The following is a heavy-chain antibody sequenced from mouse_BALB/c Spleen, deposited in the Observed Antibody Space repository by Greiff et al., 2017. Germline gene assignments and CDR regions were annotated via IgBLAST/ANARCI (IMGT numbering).Heavy chain of an antibody. CDR3: ARVSNWDPDWYFDV. Sequence: VMLVESGPGLVAPSQSLSITCTVSGFSLTSYGVHWVRQPPGKGLEWLGVIWAGGSTNYNSALMSRLSISKDNSKSQVFLKMNSLQTDDTAMYYCARVSNWDPDWYFDVWGAGTTVTVSS. CDR1: GFSLTSYG. V-gene: IGHV2-9*02. D-gene: IGHD4-1*02. J-gene: IGHJ1*01. CDR2: IWAGGST.